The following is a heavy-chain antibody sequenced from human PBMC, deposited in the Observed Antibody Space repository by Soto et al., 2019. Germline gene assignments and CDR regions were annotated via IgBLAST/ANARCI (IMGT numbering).Heavy chain of an antibody. D-gene: IGHD2-2*01. CDR2: IYYSGST. CDR3: ARDVGSSHGPGHPHYFDY. CDR1: GGSISSFY. Sequence: SETLSLTCTVSGGSISSFYWSWIRQPPGKGLEWIGYIYYSGSTNYNPSLKSRVTISVDTSKNQFSLKLSSVTAADTAVYYCARDVGSSHGPGHPHYFDYWGQGTLVTVSS. J-gene: IGHJ4*02. V-gene: IGHV4-59*01.